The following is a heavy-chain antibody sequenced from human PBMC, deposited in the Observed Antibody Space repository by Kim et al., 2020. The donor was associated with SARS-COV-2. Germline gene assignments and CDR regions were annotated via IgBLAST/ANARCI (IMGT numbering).Heavy chain of an antibody. J-gene: IGHJ5*02. V-gene: IGHV2-5*02. D-gene: IGHD6-13*01. CDR3: AHSTQHLVQGDWFDP. CDR1: GISLSTSGVG. Sequence: SGPTLVNPTQTLTLTCTFSGISLSTSGVGVGWIRQPPGKALEWLALIYWDDDKRYSPSLKSSLTITKDTSKNQVVLTMTNMDHVDTATYYCAHSTQHLVQGDWFDPWGQGTMVTVSS. CDR2: IYWDDDK.